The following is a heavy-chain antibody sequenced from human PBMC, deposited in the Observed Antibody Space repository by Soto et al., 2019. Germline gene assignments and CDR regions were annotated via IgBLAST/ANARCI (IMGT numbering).Heavy chain of an antibody. V-gene: IGHV1-3*01. D-gene: IGHD1-1*01. J-gene: IGHJ6*02. CDR1: GYTFSTHA. Sequence: ASVKVSCKASGYTFSTHAMHWVRQAPGQSLEWMGWINGGTGQTKHSQRFQDRVTITRDTSASTAYMELSSLRSEDTAVYYCARGKGMEENYYYYGLDIWGQGTTVTVSS. CDR3: ARGKGMEENYYYYGLDI. CDR2: INGGTGQT.